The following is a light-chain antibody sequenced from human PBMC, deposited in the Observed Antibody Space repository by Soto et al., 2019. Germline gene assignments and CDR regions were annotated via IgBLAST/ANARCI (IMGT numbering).Light chain of an antibody. Sequence: EIVMTQSPATLSVSPGERATLSCRASQSVSSNLAWYQQKPGQAPRLLIYRASTRATGIPARFSGSGSGTEFARTISSLQSEDFAVYYCQQYNYWSPFYTFGQGTKLEIK. CDR3: QQYNYWSPFYT. CDR2: RAS. V-gene: IGKV3-15*01. J-gene: IGKJ2*01. CDR1: QSVSSN.